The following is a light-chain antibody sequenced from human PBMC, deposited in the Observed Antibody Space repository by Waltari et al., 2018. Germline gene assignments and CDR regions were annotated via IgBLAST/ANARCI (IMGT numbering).Light chain of an antibody. CDR3: QQYGTSQT. J-gene: IGKJ1*01. V-gene: IGKV3-20*01. Sequence: PGEGATLSCRASQSVRNSYLAWYQQKPGQAPRLLIHAASSRATGIPDRFSGSGSGTDFTLTISGLEPEDFAVYYCQQYGTSQTFGQGTTVEIK. CDR1: QSVRNSY. CDR2: AAS.